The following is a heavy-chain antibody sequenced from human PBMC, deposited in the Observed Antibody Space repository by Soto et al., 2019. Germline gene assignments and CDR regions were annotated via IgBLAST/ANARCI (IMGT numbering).Heavy chain of an antibody. CDR2: INAGNGNT. Sequence: GASVKVSCKASGYTFTSYAMHWVRQAPGQRLEWMGWINAGNGNTKYSQKFQGRVTITRDTSASTAYMELSSLRSEDTAVYYCASPRPHYYGSGSYDPYYYYGMDVWGQGPTVTVSS. V-gene: IGHV1-3*01. CDR1: GYTFTSYA. D-gene: IGHD3-10*01. J-gene: IGHJ6*02. CDR3: ASPRPHYYGSGSYDPYYYYGMDV.